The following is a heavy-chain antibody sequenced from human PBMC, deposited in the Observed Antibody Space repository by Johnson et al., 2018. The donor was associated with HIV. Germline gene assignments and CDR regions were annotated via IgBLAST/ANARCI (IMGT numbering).Heavy chain of an antibody. J-gene: IGHJ3*02. D-gene: IGHD6-19*01. Sequence: VQLVESGGGLVQPGGSLRLSCAASGFTFSRYWMSWVRQAPGKGLEWVANIKQDGSEKYYVDSVKGRFTISRDNAKNSVYLQMNSLRVEDTAVYYCARAIDQGYSSGWSSDVYDIWGQGTMVTVSA. CDR3: ARAIDQGYSSGWSSDVYDI. CDR2: IKQDGSEK. CDR1: GFTFSRYW. V-gene: IGHV3-7*02.